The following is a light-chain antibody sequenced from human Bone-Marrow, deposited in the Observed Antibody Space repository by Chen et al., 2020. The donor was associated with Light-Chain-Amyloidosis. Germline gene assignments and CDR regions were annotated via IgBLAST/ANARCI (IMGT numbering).Light chain of an antibody. Sequence: SYALTQPPSVSVSPGQTAAITCSTDELGNKFTCWYRQKPGQSPVLVIYQDNKRPSGIPERFSGSVSANTATLTISETQPMDEADYYCQAWDTTTHVVFGGGTKLTVL. J-gene: IGLJ2*01. CDR3: QAWDTTTHVV. CDR1: ELGNKF. CDR2: QDN. V-gene: IGLV3-1*01.